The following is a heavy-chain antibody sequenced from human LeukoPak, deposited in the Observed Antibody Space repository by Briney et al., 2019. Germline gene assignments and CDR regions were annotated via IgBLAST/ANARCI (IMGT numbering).Heavy chain of an antibody. Sequence: GGSLRPSCAASGFSFSSFWMSWVRQAPGKGLEWVANIKQDGSEKNYVDSVKGRFTISRDNAKNSLYLQLNSLRAEDTAVYYCTREGITAAADYWGQGTLVTVSS. CDR1: GFSFSSFW. D-gene: IGHD6-13*01. CDR3: TREGITAAADY. J-gene: IGHJ4*02. CDR2: IKQDGSEK. V-gene: IGHV3-7*01.